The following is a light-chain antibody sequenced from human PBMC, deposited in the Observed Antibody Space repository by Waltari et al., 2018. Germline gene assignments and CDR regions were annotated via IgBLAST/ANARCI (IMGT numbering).Light chain of an antibody. CDR1: SSDVGGYNF. CDR3: CSYVGGGTLV. J-gene: IGLJ2*01. V-gene: IGLV2-23*02. Sequence: QSALTQPASVSGSPGQSITISCMGTSSDVGGYNFVSWYQQHPGKAPKLMIYDVTKRPSGVSNRFSGSKSGNTASLTISGLQAEYEADYYCCSYVGGGTLVFGGGTNVTVL. CDR2: DVT.